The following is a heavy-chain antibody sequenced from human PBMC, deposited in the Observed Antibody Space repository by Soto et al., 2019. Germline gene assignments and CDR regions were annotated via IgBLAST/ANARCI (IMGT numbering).Heavy chain of an antibody. J-gene: IGHJ1*01. CDR3: ARGEEKEYFQH. CDR1: GGSISSGDYY. D-gene: IGHD1-26*01. CDR2: IYYSGST. V-gene: IGHV4-30-4*01. Sequence: SETLSLTCTVSGGSISSGDYYWSWIRQPPGKGLEWIGYIYYSGSTYYNPSLKSRVTVSVDTSKNQFSLKLSSVTAADTAVYYCARGEEKEYFQHWGQGTLVTVSS.